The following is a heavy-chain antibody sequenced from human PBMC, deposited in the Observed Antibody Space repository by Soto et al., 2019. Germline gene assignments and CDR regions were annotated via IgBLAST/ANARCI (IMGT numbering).Heavy chain of an antibody. CDR1: GFSVSTRAVG. J-gene: IGHJ4*02. V-gene: IGHV2-5*02. CDR3: ARQQAGGREFDY. Sequence: QLTLKESGPTLVKPTQTLTMTCTVSGFSVSTRAVGVGWIRRPPGKALEWVALIYLDGDDRYSHSLKSRITITKDTAKNLLVLTMTNMDPADTATYYCARQQAGGREFDYWGPGCLVTVSS. D-gene: IGHD1-26*01. CDR2: IYLDGDD.